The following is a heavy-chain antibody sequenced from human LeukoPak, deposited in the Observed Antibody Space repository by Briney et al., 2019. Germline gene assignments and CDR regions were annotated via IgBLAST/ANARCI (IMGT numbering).Heavy chain of an antibody. Sequence: EFLNISCMGSGYGFRNYLNRGVRQITGKGLKWMGIIYPGDSDARYSPFFQGQVTISADKSFSTAYLQWSSLKASDTAIYYCASSKSSSWYPFYLDYWGQGTLVTVSS. V-gene: IGHV5-51*01. CDR2: IYPGDSDA. J-gene: IGHJ4*02. CDR1: GYGFRNYL. CDR3: ASSKSSSWYPFYLDY. D-gene: IGHD6-13*01.